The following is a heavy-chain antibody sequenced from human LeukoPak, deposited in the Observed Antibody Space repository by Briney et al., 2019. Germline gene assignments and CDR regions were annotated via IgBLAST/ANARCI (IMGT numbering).Heavy chain of an antibody. CDR2: IWYDGSNK. Sequence: GRSLRLSCAASGFTFSSYGMHWVRQAPGKGLEWGAVIWYDGSNKYYADSVKGRFTISRDNSKNTLYLQMNSLRAEDTAVYYCARPQGPYYAILTGSDWFNPWGQGTLVTVSS. J-gene: IGHJ5*02. D-gene: IGHD3-9*01. V-gene: IGHV3-33*01. CDR3: ARPQGPYYAILTGSDWFNP. CDR1: GFTFSSYG.